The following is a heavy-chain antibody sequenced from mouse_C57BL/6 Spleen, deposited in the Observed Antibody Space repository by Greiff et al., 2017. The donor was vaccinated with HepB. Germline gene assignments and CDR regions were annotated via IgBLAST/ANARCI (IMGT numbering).Heavy chain of an antibody. CDR2: IYPSDSET. CDR1: GYTFTSYW. V-gene: IGHV1-61*01. J-gene: IGHJ3*01. D-gene: IGHD2-5*01. CDR3: ARRVYSNPWFAY. Sequence: VQLQQSGAELVRPGSSVKLSCKASGYTFTSYWMDWVKQRPGQGLEWIGNIYPSDSETHYNQKFKDKATLTVDKSSSTAYMQLSSLTSEDSAVYYCARRVYSNPWFAYWGQGTLVTVSA.